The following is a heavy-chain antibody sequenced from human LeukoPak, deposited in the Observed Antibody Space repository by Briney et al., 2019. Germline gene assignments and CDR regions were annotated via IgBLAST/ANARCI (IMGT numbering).Heavy chain of an antibody. CDR2: INWNGGST. CDR3: ASAGLTYGSGSYFVY. Sequence: GGALRLSCAASGFPFYDYGVTWGRQAPGEGGGWGSGINWNGGSTGYADSVKGRFTISRDNAKNSLYLQMNSLRAEDTALYYCASAGLTYGSGSYFVYWGQGTLVTVSS. V-gene: IGHV3-20*04. CDR1: GFPFYDYG. J-gene: IGHJ4*02. D-gene: IGHD3-10*01.